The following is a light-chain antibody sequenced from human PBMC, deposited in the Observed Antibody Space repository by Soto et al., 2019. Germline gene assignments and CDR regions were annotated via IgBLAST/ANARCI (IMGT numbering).Light chain of an antibody. CDR1: KSISNW. Sequence: DIQMTQSPSTLSASVGDRVTITCRASKSISNWLAWYQQKPGKAPKLMIYKTSNLDSGVPSRVSGSGSGTEFSLTISSLQPDDFATYYCQQYKSFSLTVGGGTRVEVK. CDR2: KTS. V-gene: IGKV1-5*03. CDR3: QQYKSFSLT. J-gene: IGKJ4*01.